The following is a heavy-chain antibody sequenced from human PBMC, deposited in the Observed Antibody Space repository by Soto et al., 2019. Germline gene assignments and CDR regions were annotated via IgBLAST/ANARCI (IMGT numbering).Heavy chain of an antibody. V-gene: IGHV4-34*01. CDR2: INHTGST. CDR3: ARDKITGLFDY. D-gene: IGHD2-8*02. J-gene: IGHJ4*02. CDR1: GGSLSGYS. Sequence: QVQLQQWGAGLLKPSETLSLTCAVYGGSLSGYSWTWIRQPPGTGLEWIGEINHTGSTNYNPSLKSRVTISVDQSKNQFSLKLTSVTAADTAVYYCARDKITGLFDYWGQGTLVTVSS.